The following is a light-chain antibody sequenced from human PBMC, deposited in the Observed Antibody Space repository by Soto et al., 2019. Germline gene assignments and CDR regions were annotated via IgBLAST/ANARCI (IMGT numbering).Light chain of an antibody. Sequence: EIVLTQSPGTLSLSPGERATLSCRASQSDSRGYLAWYQQRPGQAPRLLIHGASSRATGIPDRFTGSGSGTDFTLTITRLEPDDFAVYYCQQYANLPLTFGQGTKVDIK. CDR3: QQYANLPLT. J-gene: IGKJ1*01. V-gene: IGKV3-20*01. CDR2: GAS. CDR1: QSDSRGY.